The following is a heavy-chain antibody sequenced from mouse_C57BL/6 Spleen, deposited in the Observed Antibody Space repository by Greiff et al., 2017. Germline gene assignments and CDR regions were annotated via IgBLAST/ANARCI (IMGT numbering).Heavy chain of an antibody. J-gene: IGHJ1*03. Sequence: VQLQQPGAELVRPGSSVKLSCKASGYTFTSYWMDWVKQRPGQGLEWIGDIYPGSGSTNYNEKFKSKATLTVDTSSSTAYMQLSSLTSEDSAVYYCARSHWYFDVWGTGTTVTVSS. CDR2: IYPGSGST. V-gene: IGHV1-55*01. CDR3: ARSHWYFDV. CDR1: GYTFTSYW.